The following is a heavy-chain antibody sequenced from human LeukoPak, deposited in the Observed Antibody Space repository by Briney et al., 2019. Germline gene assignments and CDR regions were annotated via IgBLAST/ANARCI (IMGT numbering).Heavy chain of an antibody. J-gene: IGHJ4*02. Sequence: PGGPLRLSCAASGFPYNLYHMIWVPQSPGKGLEWVSCISSSSSYIYYADSVKGRFTISRDNAKNSLYLQMNSLRAEDTAVYYCARGKQWLVMWGQGTLVTVSS. V-gene: IGHV3-21*01. D-gene: IGHD6-19*01. CDR2: ISSSSSYI. CDR3: ARGKQWLVM. CDR1: GFPYNLYH.